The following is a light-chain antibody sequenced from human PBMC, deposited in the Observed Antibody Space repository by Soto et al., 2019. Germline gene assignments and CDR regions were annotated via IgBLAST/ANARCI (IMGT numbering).Light chain of an antibody. CDR1: QSVYSN. Sequence: EIVMTQSPATLSVSPGERATLSCRASQSVYSNLAWYQQTPGQAPRLLIYVASTRATGIPARFGGSGSGTEFTLTISSLQSEDFAVYYCQQYQSWPLTFGGGTTVEIK. CDR3: QQYQSWPLT. CDR2: VAS. V-gene: IGKV3-15*01. J-gene: IGKJ4*01.